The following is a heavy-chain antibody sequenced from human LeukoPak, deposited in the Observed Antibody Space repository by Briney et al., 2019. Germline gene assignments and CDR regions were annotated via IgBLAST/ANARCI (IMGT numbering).Heavy chain of an antibody. Sequence: ASVKVSCKASGYTFTGQYIHWVRQAPGQGPEWMGWINSNSGGTNYAQKFQGRVTMTRDTSISTAYMELSRLRSDDTAVYYCARVVFRDWYFDLWGRGTLVTVSS. CDR1: GYTFTGQY. CDR2: INSNSGGT. V-gene: IGHV1-2*02. CDR3: ARVVFRDWYFDL. J-gene: IGHJ2*01. D-gene: IGHD2-21*01.